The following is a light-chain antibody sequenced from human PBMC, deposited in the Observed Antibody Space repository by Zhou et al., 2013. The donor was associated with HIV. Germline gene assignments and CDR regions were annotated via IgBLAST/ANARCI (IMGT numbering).Light chain of an antibody. V-gene: IGKV3-20*01. CDR2: DAS. J-gene: IGKJ1*01. Sequence: EIVLTQSPGTLSLSPGERATLSCRASQSVSGIYLAWYQQKPGQAPRLLIYDASTRATGIPDRFSGSGSGTDFTLTISRLEPEDSAVYHCQQYGXSPWTFGQGTKAEIK. CDR1: QSVSGIY. CDR3: QQYGXSPWT.